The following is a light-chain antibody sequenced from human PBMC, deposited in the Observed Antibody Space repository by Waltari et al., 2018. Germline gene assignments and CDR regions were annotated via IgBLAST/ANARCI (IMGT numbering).Light chain of an antibody. V-gene: IGLV1-40*01. CDR2: DNS. CDR3: QSYDSSLSRV. Sequence: QSVLTRPPSVSGAPGQRVTISCTGSSSNIGAGYDVHWYQQLPGTAPKLLIYDNSNRPSGVPDRFSGSKAGTSASLAITGLQAEDEADYYCQSYDSSLSRVFGTGTKVIVL. J-gene: IGLJ1*01. CDR1: SSNIGAGYD.